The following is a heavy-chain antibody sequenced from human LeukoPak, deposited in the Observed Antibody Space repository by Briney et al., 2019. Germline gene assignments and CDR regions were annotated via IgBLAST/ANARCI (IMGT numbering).Heavy chain of an antibody. CDR1: GYSFTDYY. J-gene: IGHJ6*03. CDR3: ARGGHYYSYSMDV. CDR2: INPDSGGT. Sequence: GASVKVSCKASGYSFTDYYMHWVRQAPGQGLESMGWINPDSGGTNYPQKFQGRVTMTRDTSISTAYMELSRLRSDDTDVYYCARGGHYYSYSMDVWGKGTTVTVSS. V-gene: IGHV1-2*02.